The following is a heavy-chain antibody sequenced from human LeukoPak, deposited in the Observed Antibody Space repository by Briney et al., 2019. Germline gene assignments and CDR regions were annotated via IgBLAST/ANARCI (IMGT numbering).Heavy chain of an antibody. CDR1: GFSFSTYW. J-gene: IGHJ4*01. D-gene: IGHD3-16*01. CDR2: INLDGNEV. Sequence: GGSLRLSCAASGFSFSTYWMTWVRQAPGKGLEWVANINLDGNEVHYVDSLKDRFTISRDNARNSLYLQMNTLRAEDTAVYYCASGRHDFVHWGHGTLVSVSS. V-gene: IGHV3-7*01. CDR3: ASGRHDFVH.